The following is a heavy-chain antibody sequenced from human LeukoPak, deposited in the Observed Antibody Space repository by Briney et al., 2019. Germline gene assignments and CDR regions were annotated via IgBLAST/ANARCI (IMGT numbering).Heavy chain of an antibody. CDR1: GYTFTGYY. CDR3: ARALGYSYGTSNSAYYGMDV. Sequence: ASVKVSCKASGYTFTGYYMHWVRQAPGQGLEWMGWINPNSGGTNYAQKFQGRVTMTRDTSISTAYMELSRLRSDDTAVYYCARALGYSYGTSNSAYYGMDVWGQGTTVTVSS. J-gene: IGHJ6*02. CDR2: INPNSGGT. D-gene: IGHD5-18*01. V-gene: IGHV1-2*02.